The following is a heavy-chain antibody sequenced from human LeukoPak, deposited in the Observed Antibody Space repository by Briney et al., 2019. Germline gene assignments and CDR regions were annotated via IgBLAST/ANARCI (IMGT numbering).Heavy chain of an antibody. CDR3: ARGLSYGDPTAGYFDY. Sequence: SETLSLTCAVYGGSFSGYYWSWIRQPPGKGLEWIGEINHSGSTNYNPSLKSRVTISVDTSKNQFSLKLSSVTAADTAVYYCARGLSYGDPTAGYFDYWGQGTPVTVSS. CDR2: INHSGST. V-gene: IGHV4-34*01. J-gene: IGHJ4*02. D-gene: IGHD4-17*01. CDR1: GGSFSGYY.